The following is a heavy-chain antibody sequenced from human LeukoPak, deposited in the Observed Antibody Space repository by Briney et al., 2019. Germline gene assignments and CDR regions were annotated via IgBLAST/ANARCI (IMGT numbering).Heavy chain of an antibody. CDR1: VYSFTGNY. CDR2: INLNSGGT. D-gene: IGHD2-2*01. CDR3: ARYYCSSTSCQVGGFDP. J-gene: IGHJ5*02. V-gene: IGHV1-2*02. Sequence: ASVKVSCNSSVYSFTGNYVHWVRNAPGQGLERIGWINLNSGGTNYAQNFQGRVTMTRDTSISTAYMELSRLRSDDTAVYYCARYYCSSTSCQVGGFDPWGQGTLVTVSS.